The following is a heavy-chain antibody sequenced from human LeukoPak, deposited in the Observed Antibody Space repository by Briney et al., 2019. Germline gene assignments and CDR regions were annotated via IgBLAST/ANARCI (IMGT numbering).Heavy chain of an antibody. CDR2: IYYSGST. D-gene: IGHD6-19*01. CDR3: ARRRSSGSGYYFDY. V-gene: IGHV4-59*08. CDR1: GGSISSYY. Sequence: SETLSLTCTVSGGSISSYYRSWIRQPPGKGLDWIGYIYYSGSTNYNPSLKSRVTISVDTSKNQFSLSLSSVTAADTAVYYCARRRSSGSGYYFDYWGQGTLVTVSS. J-gene: IGHJ4*02.